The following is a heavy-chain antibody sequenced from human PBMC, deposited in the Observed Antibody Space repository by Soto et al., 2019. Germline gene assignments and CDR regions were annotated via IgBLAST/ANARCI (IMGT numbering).Heavy chain of an antibody. D-gene: IGHD6-19*01. J-gene: IGHJ6*02. CDR2: ISYDGSNK. CDR1: GFTFSSYG. CDR3: AKGWVAGHGGAYGMDV. V-gene: IGHV3-30*18. Sequence: QVQLVESGGGVVQPGRSVRLSCAASGFTFSSYGMHWVRQAPGKGLEWVAVISYDGSNKYYAASVKGRFTISRDNSKNPLYLQMNSLRAEDTAVSYCAKGWVAGHGGAYGMDVWGQGTTVTVSS.